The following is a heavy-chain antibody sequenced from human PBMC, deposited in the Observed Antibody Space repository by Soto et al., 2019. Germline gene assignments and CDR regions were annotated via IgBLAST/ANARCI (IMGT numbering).Heavy chain of an antibody. CDR1: GFTLSIYA. CDR3: ARKADYFDY. J-gene: IGHJ4*02. CDR2: ISYDGSNK. V-gene: IGHV3-30-3*01. Sequence: QVQLVESGGGVVQPGRSLRLSCAASGFTLSIYAMHWVRQAPGKGLEWVAVISYDGSNKYYADSVKGRFTISRDNSKNTLYLQMNSLRAEDTAVYYCARKADYFDYWGQGTLVTVSS.